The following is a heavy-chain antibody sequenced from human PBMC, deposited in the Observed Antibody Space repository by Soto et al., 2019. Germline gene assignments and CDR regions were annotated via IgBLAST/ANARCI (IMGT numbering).Heavy chain of an antibody. CDR1: AGSISSGCYY. Sequence: TLSLTWSLAAGSISSGCYYWGWIRQHPGNGLEWIGYIYYTGSTYYNPSLKSRVTISVDTSKTPFSLKLSSVTAADTAVYYCARDHAWFGEFTWFAPWGQGTLVPVSP. D-gene: IGHD3-10*01. J-gene: IGHJ5*02. V-gene: IGHV4-31*02. CDR3: ARDHAWFGEFTWFAP. CDR2: IYYTGST.